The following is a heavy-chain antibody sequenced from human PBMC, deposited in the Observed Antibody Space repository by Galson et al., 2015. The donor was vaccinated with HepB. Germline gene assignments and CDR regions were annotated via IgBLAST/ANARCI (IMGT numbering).Heavy chain of an antibody. V-gene: IGHV2-5*02. D-gene: IGHD6-19*01. J-gene: IGHJ4*02. CDR3: AHTFDITGWSYYFDY. Sequence: PALVKPTQTLTLTCTFSGFSLSASGVGVAWIRQPPGKALEWLALIYWDDDSRYSPSLKDRLTITKDTAKNEVLLRLTNMDPVDTATYFCAHTFDITGWSYYFDYWGQGTPVTVSS. CDR1: GFSLSASGVG. CDR2: IYWDDDS.